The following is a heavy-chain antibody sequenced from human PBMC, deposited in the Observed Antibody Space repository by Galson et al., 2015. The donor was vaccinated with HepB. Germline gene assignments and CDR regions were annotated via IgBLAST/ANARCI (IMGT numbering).Heavy chain of an antibody. D-gene: IGHD3-3*01. V-gene: IGHV3-66*01. Sequence: SLRLSCAASGFTFSSNYMTWVRQTPGEGLEWVSVIYTGGNTYYADSVKGRFTISRDNSKNTVYLQMNSLRAEDTAVYYCARAPVYDFWSGYYFDYWGQGTLVTVSS. CDR1: GFTFSSNY. J-gene: IGHJ4*02. CDR3: ARAPVYDFWSGYYFDY. CDR2: IYTGGNT.